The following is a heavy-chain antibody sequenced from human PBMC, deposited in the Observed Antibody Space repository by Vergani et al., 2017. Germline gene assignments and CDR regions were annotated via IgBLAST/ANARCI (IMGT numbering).Heavy chain of an antibody. Sequence: QVQLQQWGAGLLKPSETLSLTCGVYGGSFSGYNGTWIRQTPEKGLEWIGEINHSVDTNYNPSLKSRLTISIDMSKNQFFLTLRSVTAADTAFYYCARGRVGLHVWGRGTAVTVSS. V-gene: IGHV4-34*02. CDR3: ARGRVGLHV. CDR2: INHSVDT. J-gene: IGHJ6*04. CDR1: GGSFSGYN.